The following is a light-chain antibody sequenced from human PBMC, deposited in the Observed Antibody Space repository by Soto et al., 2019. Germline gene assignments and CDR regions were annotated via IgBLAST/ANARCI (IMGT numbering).Light chain of an antibody. V-gene: IGLV1-47*01. CDR3: ATWDASLSAWV. J-gene: IGLJ3*02. CDR2: KNN. Sequence: QSVLPQPPSASGTPGQRVTISCSGSSSNIGRNFVYWYQQLPGTAPKLLIYKNNQRPSGVPDRFSGSKSGPSASLAISGLRSEDEADYYCATWDASLSAWVFGGGTKLTVL. CDR1: SSNIGRNF.